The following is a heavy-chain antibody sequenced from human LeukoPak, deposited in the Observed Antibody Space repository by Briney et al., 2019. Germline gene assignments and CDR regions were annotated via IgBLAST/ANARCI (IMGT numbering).Heavy chain of an antibody. D-gene: IGHD3-22*01. CDR1: GFAFGSEA. CDR3: AKDGEYYYDSSGYCLDY. J-gene: IGHJ4*02. V-gene: IGHV3-23*01. Sequence: PGGSLRLSCAVSGFAFGSEAMSWVRQSPARGLEWVASISPGGGTIYYADSVKGRFTISRDNARNSLYLQMNSLRAEDTAVYYCAKDGEYYYDSSGYCLDYWGQGTLVTVSS. CDR2: ISPGGGTI.